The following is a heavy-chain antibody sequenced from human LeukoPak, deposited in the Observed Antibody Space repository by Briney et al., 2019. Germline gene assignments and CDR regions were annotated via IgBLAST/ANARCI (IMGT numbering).Heavy chain of an antibody. CDR2: ITASSGGT. V-gene: IGHV3-23*01. J-gene: IGHJ2*01. D-gene: IGHD3-22*01. CDR1: GFPFSSYA. Sequence: PGGSLRLSCAASGFPFSSYAMGWARQAPGRGLEWVSAITASSGGTYYADSVKGRFTISRDNSKNTLYLQINSLRAEDTAVYYCAKIRFYYDSSFDYWYFDLWGRGTLVTVSS. CDR3: AKIRFYYDSSFDYWYFDL.